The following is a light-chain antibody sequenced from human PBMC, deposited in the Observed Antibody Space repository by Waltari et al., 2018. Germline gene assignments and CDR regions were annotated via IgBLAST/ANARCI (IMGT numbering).Light chain of an antibody. CDR3: QSADTSIANVV. CDR2: KDK. V-gene: IGLV3-25*03. Sequence: YQQMPGQAPLLLIFKDKERPSGIPERFSGSSSGTTVTLTITSVQAEDEADYFCQSADTSIANVVFGGGTKLTVL. J-gene: IGLJ3*02.